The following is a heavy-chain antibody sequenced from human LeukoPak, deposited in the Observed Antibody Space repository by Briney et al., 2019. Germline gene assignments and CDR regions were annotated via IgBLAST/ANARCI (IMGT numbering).Heavy chain of an antibody. Sequence: GRSLRLSCAASGFPFSNYAMHWVRQAPGKGLEWVAVISYDGTTEYYADSVKGRFTISRDNSENTLFLQMNSLGAEDTAVYHCARDSSGSSGHYYLNWYFDLWGRGTLVTVSS. J-gene: IGHJ2*01. CDR3: ARDSSGSSGHYYLNWYFDL. D-gene: IGHD3-22*01. CDR2: ISYDGTTE. CDR1: GFPFSNYA. V-gene: IGHV3-30*04.